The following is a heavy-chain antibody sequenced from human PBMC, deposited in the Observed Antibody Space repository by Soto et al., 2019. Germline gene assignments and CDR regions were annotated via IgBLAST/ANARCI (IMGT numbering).Heavy chain of an antibody. CDR2: IYYSGST. CDR1: GGSISSSSYY. V-gene: IGHV4-39*01. J-gene: IGHJ6*02. Sequence: PSETLSLTCTVSGGSISSSSYYWGWVRQPPGKGLEWIGSIYYSGSTYYNPSLKSRVTISVDTSKNQFSLKLSSVTAADTAVYYCATTVVTPNYYYYGMDVWGQGTTVTVSS. D-gene: IGHD4-17*01. CDR3: ATTVVTPNYYYYGMDV.